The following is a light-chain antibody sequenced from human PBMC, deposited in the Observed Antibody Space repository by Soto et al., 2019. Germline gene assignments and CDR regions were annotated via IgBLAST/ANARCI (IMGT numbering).Light chain of an antibody. CDR1: STNIGADYD. V-gene: IGLV1-40*01. CDR2: GNS. CDR3: QSYGSSLGAVV. J-gene: IGLJ3*02. Sequence: QSVLTQPPSVSGAPGQRVTISCTGSSTNIGADYDVHWYQQLPGTAPKLLIYGNSNRPSGVPDRFSGSKSGTSASLAITGLQAVDDADDYCQSYGSSLGAVVFGGGTKLTVL.